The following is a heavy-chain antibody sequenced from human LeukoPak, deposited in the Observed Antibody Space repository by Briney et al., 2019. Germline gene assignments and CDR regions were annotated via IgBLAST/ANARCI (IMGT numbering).Heavy chain of an antibody. V-gene: IGHV4-34*01. CDR3: ARGGFYCSGGSCYHYFDY. CDR2: INHSGST. Sequence: SETLSLTCTVSGGSISNYYWGWIRQPPGKGLEWIGEINHSGSTNYNPSLKSRVTISVDTSKNQFSLKLSSVTAADTAVYYCARGGFYCSGGSCYHYFDYWGQGTLVTVSS. J-gene: IGHJ4*02. D-gene: IGHD2-15*01. CDR1: GGSISNYY.